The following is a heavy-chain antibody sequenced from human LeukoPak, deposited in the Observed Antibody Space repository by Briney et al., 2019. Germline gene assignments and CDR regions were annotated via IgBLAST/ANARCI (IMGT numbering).Heavy chain of an antibody. V-gene: IGHV4-38-2*01. CDR3: ARVPYSSSWYDYYYYYYMDV. J-gene: IGHJ6*03. Sequence: SETLSLTCAVSGYSISSGYYWGWIRPPPGKGLEWIGSIYHSGSTYYNPSLKSRVTISVDTSKNQFSLKLSSVTAADTAVYYCARVPYSSSWYDYYYYYYMDVWGKGTTVTVSS. CDR2: IYHSGST. CDR1: GYSISSGYY. D-gene: IGHD6-13*01.